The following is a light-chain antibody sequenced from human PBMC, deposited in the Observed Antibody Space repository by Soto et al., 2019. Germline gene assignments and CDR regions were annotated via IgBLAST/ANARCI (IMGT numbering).Light chain of an antibody. Sequence: DIQLNQSPSSLSASVGDRVTITCQASQDITNYLNWYQQKPGKAPKLLIYDASNLETGVPSRFSGSGFGTDFTFTISSLQPEEIATYYCQQYDNLLIAFGQGTRLDIK. V-gene: IGKV1-33*01. CDR3: QQYDNLLIA. CDR1: QDITNY. J-gene: IGKJ5*01. CDR2: DAS.